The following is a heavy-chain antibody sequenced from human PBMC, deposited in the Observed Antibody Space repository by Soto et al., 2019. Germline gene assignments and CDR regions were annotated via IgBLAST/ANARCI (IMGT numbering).Heavy chain of an antibody. V-gene: IGHV3-30-3*01. CDR3: ARDRKKYDFWSGYPLDYYYYGMDV. CDR1: GFTFSSYA. J-gene: IGHJ6*02. Sequence: GSLRLSCAASGFTFSSYAMHWVRQAPGKGLEWVAVISYDGSNKYYADSVKGRFTISRDNSKNTLYLQMNSLRAEDTAVYYCARDRKKYDFWSGYPLDYYYYGMDVWGQGTTVTVSS. CDR2: ISYDGSNK. D-gene: IGHD3-3*01.